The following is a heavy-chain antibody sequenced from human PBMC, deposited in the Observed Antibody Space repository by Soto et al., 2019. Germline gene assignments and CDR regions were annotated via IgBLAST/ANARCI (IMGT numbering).Heavy chain of an antibody. Sequence: QVQLVHSGAEVKKPGSSVKVSCKASGGTFSSYTISWVRQAPGQGLEWMGRIIPILGIANYAQKFQGRVTITADKSTSTAYMELSSLRSEDTAVYYCARDRGVVVAATPFWYFDLWGRGTLVTVSS. J-gene: IGHJ2*01. CDR2: IIPILGIA. D-gene: IGHD2-15*01. CDR3: ARDRGVVVAATPFWYFDL. V-gene: IGHV1-69*04. CDR1: GGTFSSYT.